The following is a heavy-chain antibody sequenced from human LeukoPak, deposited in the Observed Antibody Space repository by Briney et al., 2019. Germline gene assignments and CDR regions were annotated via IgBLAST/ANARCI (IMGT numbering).Heavy chain of an antibody. CDR1: GGTFSSYA. Sequence: SVKVSCKASGGTFSSYAISWVRQAPGQGLEWMGGIIPIFGTANYAQKFQGRVTITTDESTSTAYMELSSLRSEDTAVYYCAREGARPPYYYYYYYMDVWGKGTTVTVSS. J-gene: IGHJ6*03. CDR2: IIPIFGTA. V-gene: IGHV1-69*05. CDR3: AREGARPPYYYYYYYMDV. D-gene: IGHD6-6*01.